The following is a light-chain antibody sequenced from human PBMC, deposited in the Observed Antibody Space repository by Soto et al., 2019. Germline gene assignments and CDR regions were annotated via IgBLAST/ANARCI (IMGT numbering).Light chain of an antibody. V-gene: IGKV4-1*01. CDR2: WAS. Sequence: DIVMTQSKESLAVSLGERATINCKSSQSVLYSSNNKNYLAWYQQKPGQPPKLLIYWASTRESGAPDRFSGSGSGTDFTLTISSLQAEDVAVYYCQQYYSTPVAFGQG. CDR3: QQYYSTPVA. J-gene: IGKJ1*01. CDR1: QSVLYSSNNKNY.